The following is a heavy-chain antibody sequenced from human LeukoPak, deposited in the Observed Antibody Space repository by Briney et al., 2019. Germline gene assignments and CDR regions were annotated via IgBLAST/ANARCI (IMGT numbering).Heavy chain of an antibody. CDR3: AKDRSASAPGALDS. CDR2: INFSGTNT. D-gene: IGHD7-27*01. J-gene: IGHJ4*02. V-gene: IGHV3-23*01. CDR1: GFTFNNYA. Sequence: GGSLRLSCAASGFTFNNYAMSWVRQPPGKGLEWVSGINFSGTNTYYADSVKGRFTISRDSSKNTLFLQMNSLRAEDTAVYYCAKDRSASAPGALDSWGQGTLVTVSS.